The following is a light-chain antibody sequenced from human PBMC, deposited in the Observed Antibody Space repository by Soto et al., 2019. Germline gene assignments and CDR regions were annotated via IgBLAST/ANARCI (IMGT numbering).Light chain of an antibody. CDR1: QSVSNNY. J-gene: IGKJ5*01. CDR2: GAS. CDR3: QQYGTSEII. V-gene: IGKV3-20*01. Sequence: EIMFTESPGTLSLSPGERATLSCRASQSVSNNYLAWYQQKPGQAPRLLIYGASNRATGIPDRFSGSGSGTDFTLTISRLETEDFAVFYCQQYGTSEIIFGQGTRLEIK.